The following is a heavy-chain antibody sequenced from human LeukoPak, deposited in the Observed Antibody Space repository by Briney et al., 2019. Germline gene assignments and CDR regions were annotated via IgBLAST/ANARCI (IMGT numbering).Heavy chain of an antibody. CDR2: IWYDGSNK. V-gene: IGHV3-33*01. CDR3: ARRAYCGGDCYPGAIDY. J-gene: IGHJ4*02. CDR1: GFTSSSYG. D-gene: IGHD2-21*02. Sequence: GRSLRLSCAASGFTSSSYGMHWVRQAPGKGLEWVAVIWYDGSNKYYADSVKGRFTISRDNSKNTLYLQMNSLRAEDTAVYYCARRAYCGGDCYPGAIDYWGQGTLVTVSS.